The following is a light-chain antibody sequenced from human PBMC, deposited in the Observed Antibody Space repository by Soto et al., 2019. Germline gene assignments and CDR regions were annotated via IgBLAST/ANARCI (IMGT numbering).Light chain of an antibody. CDR3: QQTYSNLWT. V-gene: IGKV1-39*01. CDR2: AAS. CDR1: QSISSW. Sequence: DIQMTQSTSTPSASVGDRGTITFRASQSISSWLAWYQQKPGKAPKLLIYAASTLHTGVPSRFSGRGSGTDFTLTINNLQREDFADYFCQQTYSNLWTFGQGTKVDIK. J-gene: IGKJ1*01.